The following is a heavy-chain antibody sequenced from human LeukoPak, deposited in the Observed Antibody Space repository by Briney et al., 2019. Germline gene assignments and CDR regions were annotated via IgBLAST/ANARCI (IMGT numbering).Heavy chain of an antibody. V-gene: IGHV3-30*18. CDR1: GFTFSSYG. D-gene: IGHD2-2*01. Sequence: GGSLRLSCAASGFTFSSYGMHWVRQAPGKGLEWVAVISYDGSNKYYADSVKGRFTISRDNSKNTLYLQMNSLTAEDTAVYYCAKLGGSASLPFYWGQGTLVTVSS. CDR3: AKLGGSASLPFY. J-gene: IGHJ4*02. CDR2: ISYDGSNK.